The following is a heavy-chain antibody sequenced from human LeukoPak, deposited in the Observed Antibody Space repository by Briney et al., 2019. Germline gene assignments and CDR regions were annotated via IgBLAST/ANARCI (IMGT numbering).Heavy chain of an antibody. J-gene: IGHJ4*02. V-gene: IGHV3-33*01. D-gene: IGHD2-15*01. CDR1: GFTFSSYG. CDR3: ARESRLGYCSGGSCLNNDY. Sequence: GGSLRLSCAASGFTFSSYGMHWVRQAPGKGLEWVAVIWYDGSNKYYADSVKGRFTTSRDNSKNTLYLQMNSLRAEDTAVYYCARESRLGYCSGGSCLNNDYWGQGTLVTVSS. CDR2: IWYDGSNK.